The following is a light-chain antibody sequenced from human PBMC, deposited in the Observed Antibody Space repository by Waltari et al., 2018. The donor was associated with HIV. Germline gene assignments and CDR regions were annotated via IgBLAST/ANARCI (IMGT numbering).Light chain of an antibody. Sequence: DIQMTQSPSSLSASVGDRVTITCRASQSISSYLNWYQQKPGQAPKPLIYAASSLQSGVPSRVSGSGSGTDFTLTISSLQPEDFATYYCQQSYSTPSITCGQGTRLEIK. J-gene: IGKJ5*01. CDR1: QSISSY. CDR2: AAS. V-gene: IGKV1-39*01. CDR3: QQSYSTPSIT.